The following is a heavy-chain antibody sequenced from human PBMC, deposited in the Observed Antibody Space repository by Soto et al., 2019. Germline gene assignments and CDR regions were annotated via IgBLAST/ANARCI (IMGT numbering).Heavy chain of an antibody. CDR3: ARDVYYDSSGYYAPLDY. D-gene: IGHD3-22*01. Sequence: GGSLRLSCAASGFTFSSYGMHWVRQAPGKGLEWVAVIWYDGSNKYYADSVKGRFTISRDNSKNTLYLQMNSLRAEDTAVYYYARDVYYDSSGYYAPLDYWGQGTLVTVSS. J-gene: IGHJ4*02. V-gene: IGHV3-33*01. CDR2: IWYDGSNK. CDR1: GFTFSSYG.